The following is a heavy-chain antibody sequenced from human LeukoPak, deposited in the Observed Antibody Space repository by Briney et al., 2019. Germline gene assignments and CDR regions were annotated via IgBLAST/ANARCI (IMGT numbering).Heavy chain of an antibody. D-gene: IGHD3-3*01. CDR3: ASLYGKRSVPALDI. CDR2: ISSSGSTI. J-gene: IGHJ3*02. CDR1: GFTFSSYE. V-gene: IGHV3-48*03. Sequence: GGSLRLSCAASGFTFSSYEMNWVRQAPGKGLEWVSYISSSGSTIYYADSVKGRFTISRDNAWNPLYLQMNSLRAEDMAVYYCASLYGKRSVPALDIWGQGTMVTVS.